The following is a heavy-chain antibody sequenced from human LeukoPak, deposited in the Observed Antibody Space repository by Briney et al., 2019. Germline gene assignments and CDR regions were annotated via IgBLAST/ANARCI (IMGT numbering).Heavy chain of an antibody. V-gene: IGHV4-59*11. CDR1: DDSFSSHY. CDR3: ASYLVTVTKGFDI. Sequence: SETLSLTCAVSDDSFSSHYWTWIRQPPGKGLEWIGYISYIGSTNYNPSLKSRVTISIDTSKNQFSLKLTSVTAADTAVYYCASYLVTVTKGFDIWGQGTMVSVSS. J-gene: IGHJ3*02. D-gene: IGHD4-17*01. CDR2: ISYIGST.